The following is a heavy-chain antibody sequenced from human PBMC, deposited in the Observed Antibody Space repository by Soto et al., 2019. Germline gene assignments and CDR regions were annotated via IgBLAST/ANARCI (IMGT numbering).Heavy chain of an antibody. D-gene: IGHD5-18*01. V-gene: IGHV4-31*03. CDR3: ARDRLMATAGTARHYFGLDV. J-gene: IGHJ6*02. CDR1: GGSIRSGGYY. Sequence: SETLSLTCTISGGSIRSGGYYWSWVRQNPRRGLEWIGNIYYSGNTYYNPSLKSRLTISVDTSKNQFSLNLSSVTAADTAVYYCARDRLMATAGTARHYFGLDVWGQGTTVTVSS. CDR2: IYYSGNT.